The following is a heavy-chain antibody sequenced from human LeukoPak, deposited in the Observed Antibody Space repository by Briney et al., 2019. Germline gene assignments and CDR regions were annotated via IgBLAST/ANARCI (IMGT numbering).Heavy chain of an antibody. CDR2: IRYDGSNK. CDR1: GFTFSSYG. V-gene: IGHV3-30*02. J-gene: IGHJ3*02. Sequence: TGGSLRLSCAASGFTFSSYGMRWVRQAPGKGLEWVAFIRYDGSNKYYADSVKGRFTISRDNSKNTLYLQMNSLRAEDTAVYYCAKMIVVVVAATDDALDIWGQGTMVTVSS. D-gene: IGHD2-15*01. CDR3: AKMIVVVVAATDDALDI.